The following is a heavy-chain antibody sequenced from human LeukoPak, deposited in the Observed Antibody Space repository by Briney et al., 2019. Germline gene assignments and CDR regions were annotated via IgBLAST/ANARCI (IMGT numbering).Heavy chain of an antibody. V-gene: IGHV3-23*01. J-gene: IGHJ4*02. CDR2: ISGSGGRT. D-gene: IGHD5-18*01. CDR3: AKEADTAIVGIFDY. Sequence: GGSLRLSCAASGFIFSSYAMSWVRQAPGKGLEWVSVISGSGGRTYYADSVKGRLTLSRDPSKHRLYLQMTCLRAEHPSVNICAKEADTAIVGIFDYWSQGSLVTVSS. CDR1: GFIFSSYA.